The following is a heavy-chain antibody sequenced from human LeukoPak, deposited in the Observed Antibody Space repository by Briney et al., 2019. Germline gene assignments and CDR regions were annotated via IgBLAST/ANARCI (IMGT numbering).Heavy chain of an antibody. V-gene: IGHV4-59*02. D-gene: IGHD2-2*01. Sequence: SETLSLTCTISGGSVSDYYWSWIRQSPGKGLEWIGYIYHTGSTSYSPSLKSRVTISADTSQNQFSLKLSSVTAADTAVYYCARSQTSMPAALWGQGTLVTVSS. CDR1: GGSVSDYY. J-gene: IGHJ4*02. CDR2: IYHTGST. CDR3: ARSQTSMPAAL.